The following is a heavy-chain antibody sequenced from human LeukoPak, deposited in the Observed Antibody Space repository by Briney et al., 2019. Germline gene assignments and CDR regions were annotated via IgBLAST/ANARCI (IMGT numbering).Heavy chain of an antibody. D-gene: IGHD5-24*01. CDR3: ARYREGYNYVPHALDI. CDR2: IYASGNT. Sequence: SETLSLTCTVSGASVSSTDYFWNWIRQPAGKGLEWIGRIYASGNTDYNPSLKSRVTMSLDTSKNQSSLNMNSVTAADSAVYFCARYREGYNYVPHALDIWGQGTVVTVSS. J-gene: IGHJ3*02. CDR1: GASVSSTDYF. V-gene: IGHV4-61*02.